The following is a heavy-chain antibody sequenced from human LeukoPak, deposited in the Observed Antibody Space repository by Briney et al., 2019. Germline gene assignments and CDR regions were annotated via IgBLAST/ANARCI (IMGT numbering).Heavy chain of an antibody. Sequence: PGGSLRLSCAASGFTVSSNYMTWVRRAPGKGLEWVSVIYSGGSTYYADSVKGRFTISRDNSKNTLYLQMNSLRVEDTAVYYCVRLRGYSYGPPDYWGQGTLVTVSS. CDR2: IYSGGST. D-gene: IGHD5-18*01. CDR3: VRLRGYSYGPPDY. J-gene: IGHJ4*02. CDR1: GFTVSSNY. V-gene: IGHV3-53*01.